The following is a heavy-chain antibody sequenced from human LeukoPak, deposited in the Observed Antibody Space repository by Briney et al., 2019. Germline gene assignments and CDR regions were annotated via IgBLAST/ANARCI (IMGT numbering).Heavy chain of an antibody. D-gene: IGHD3-10*01. V-gene: IGHV4-34*01. CDR1: GGSFSGYY. J-gene: IGHJ4*02. Sequence: SETLSLTCAVYGGSFSGYYWSWIRQPPGKGLEWIGEINHSGSTNYNPSLKSRVTISVDASKNQFSLKLSSVTAADTAVYYCARGLGELAVYFDSWGQGFLVTVSS. CDR3: ARGLGELAVYFDS. CDR2: INHSGST.